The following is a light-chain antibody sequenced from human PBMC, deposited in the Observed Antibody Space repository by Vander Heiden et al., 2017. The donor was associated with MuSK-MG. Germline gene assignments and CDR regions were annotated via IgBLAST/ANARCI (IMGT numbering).Light chain of an antibody. CDR1: QGISSY. CDR3: QRYNSAPWT. Sequence: DIQMTQSPPSLSASVGDRVTITCRASQGISSYLAWYQQKPGKVPELLIQTASTLQSGVPSRFSGSGSGTDFTLTISSLQPEDVATYYCQRYNSAPWTFGQGTKVEIK. V-gene: IGKV1-27*01. CDR2: TAS. J-gene: IGKJ1*01.